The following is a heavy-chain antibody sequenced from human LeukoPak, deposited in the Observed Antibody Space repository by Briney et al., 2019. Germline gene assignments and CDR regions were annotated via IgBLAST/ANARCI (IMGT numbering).Heavy chain of an antibody. CDR1: GGSISSSSHY. CDR2: ISNSGST. Sequence: ETLSLTCTVSGGSISSSSHYWGWIRQPPGKGLEWIGSISNSGSTYYNPSLKSRVTISVDTSNNQFSLKLSSVTAADTAVYYCARYSGSYLWDYFDYWGQGTLVTVSS. J-gene: IGHJ4*02. D-gene: IGHD1-26*01. CDR3: ARYSGSYLWDYFDY. V-gene: IGHV4-39*07.